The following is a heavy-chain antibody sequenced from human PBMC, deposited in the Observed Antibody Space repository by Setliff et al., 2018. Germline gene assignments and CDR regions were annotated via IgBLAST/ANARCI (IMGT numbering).Heavy chain of an antibody. D-gene: IGHD2-15*01. V-gene: IGHV3-48*03. Sequence: GGSLRLSCAASVFSFSTYEMNWVRQAPGKGLEWVSYISGSGSTTYYADSVKGRFTISRDNAKNSLFLQMNSLRAEDTAVYYCARDPAEKPGMDYWGQGTLVTVSS. CDR3: ARDPAEKPGMDY. J-gene: IGHJ4*02. CDR1: VFSFSTYE. CDR2: ISGSGSTT.